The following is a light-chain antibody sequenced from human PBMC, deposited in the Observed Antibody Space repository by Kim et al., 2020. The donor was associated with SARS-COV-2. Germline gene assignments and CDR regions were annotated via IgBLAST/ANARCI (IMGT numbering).Light chain of an antibody. CDR1: SSDVGGYNY. V-gene: IGLV2-8*01. J-gene: IGLJ2*01. CDR2: EVS. CDR3: SSSAGRV. Sequence: QSALTQPPSASGSPGQSVTISCTGTSSDVGGYNYVSWYQQHPGKAPKLMIYEVSKRPSGVPDRFSGSKSGNTASLTVSGLQAEDEADYYCSSSAGRVFGGGTKLTVL.